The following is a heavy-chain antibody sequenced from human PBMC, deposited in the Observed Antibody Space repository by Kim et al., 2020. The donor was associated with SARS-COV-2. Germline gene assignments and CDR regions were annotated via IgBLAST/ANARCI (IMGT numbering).Heavy chain of an antibody. D-gene: IGHD2-21*02. CDR1: GGSISSGGYY. J-gene: IGHJ4*02. CDR3: ARVRRVVVTAKSSGYFDY. CDR2: IYYSGST. Sequence: SETLSLTCTVSGGSISSGGYYWSWIRQHPGKGLEWIGYIYYSGSTYYNPSLKSRVTISVDTSKNQFSLKLSSVTAADTAVYYCARVRRVVVTAKSSGYFDYWGQGTLVTVSS. V-gene: IGHV4-31*03.